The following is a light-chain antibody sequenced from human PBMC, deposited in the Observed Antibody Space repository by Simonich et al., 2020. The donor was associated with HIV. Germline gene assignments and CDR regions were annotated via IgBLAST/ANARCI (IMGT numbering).Light chain of an antibody. J-gene: IGKJ1*01. V-gene: IGKV1-5*03. Sequence: DIQMTQSPSTLSGSVGDRVTITCRASQSIRSWLAWYQKKPGKAPKLLIYKASSLESGVPSRFSGSGSGTEFTLTIASLQPDDSATYYCQQYNSYWTFGQGTKVEIK. CDR2: KAS. CDR3: QQYNSYWT. CDR1: QSIRSW.